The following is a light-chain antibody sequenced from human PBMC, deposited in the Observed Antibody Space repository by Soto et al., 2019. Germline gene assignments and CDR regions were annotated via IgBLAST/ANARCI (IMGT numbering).Light chain of an antibody. V-gene: IGKV3-20*01. CDR3: QQYSSLPHS. CDR1: QSVTNRY. Sequence: ESVLTQSPGTLSLSPGERATLSCRASQSVTNRYFAWYQQRPGQAPRLLIYGISNRATCIPDRFSGSGSGTDFTLTISRLEPEDFVVYYCQQYSSLPHSFGQGTKLEVK. J-gene: IGKJ2*01. CDR2: GIS.